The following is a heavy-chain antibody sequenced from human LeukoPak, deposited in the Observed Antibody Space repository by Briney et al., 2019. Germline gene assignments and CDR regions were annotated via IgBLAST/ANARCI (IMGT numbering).Heavy chain of an antibody. CDR3: ARAGGSTVSHSDY. Sequence: PGGSLRLSCAASGFTFSSYSMNWIRQAPGKGLEWVSSISSSASYIYYADSVKGRFTISKDNAKNSLYLQMNSLRAEDTAVYYCARAGGSTVSHSDYWGQGTLVTVSS. CDR1: GFTFSSYS. D-gene: IGHD4-17*01. CDR2: ISSSASYI. J-gene: IGHJ4*02. V-gene: IGHV3-21*01.